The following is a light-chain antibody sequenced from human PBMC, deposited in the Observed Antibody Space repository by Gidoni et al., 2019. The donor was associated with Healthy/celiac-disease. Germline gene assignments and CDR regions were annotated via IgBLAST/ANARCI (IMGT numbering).Light chain of an antibody. Sequence: QLVLTQSPPASPSLGASVKLTCTLSSGHSSYAIAWHQQQPEKGPRYLMKLNSDGSHSKGDGIPDRFSGSSSGAERYLTISSLQSEDEADYYCQTWGTGPWVFGGGTKLTVL. V-gene: IGLV4-69*01. J-gene: IGLJ3*02. CDR3: QTWGTGPWV. CDR1: SGHSSYA. CDR2: LNSDGSH.